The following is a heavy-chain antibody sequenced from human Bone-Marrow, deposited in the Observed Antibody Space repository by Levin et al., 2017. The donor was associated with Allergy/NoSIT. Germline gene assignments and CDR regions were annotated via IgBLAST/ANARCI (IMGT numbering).Heavy chain of an antibody. J-gene: IGHJ4*02. V-gene: IGHV3-11*01. D-gene: IGHD2-15*01. CDR1: GFTFSDYY. Sequence: LSLTCAASGFTFSDYYMSWIRQAPGKGLEWVSYISSSGSTIYYADSVKGRFTISRDNAKNSLYLQMNSLRAEDTAVYYCARAPRGHRFLLQNALDYWGQGTLVTVSS. CDR2: ISSSGSTI. CDR3: ARAPRGHRFLLQNALDY.